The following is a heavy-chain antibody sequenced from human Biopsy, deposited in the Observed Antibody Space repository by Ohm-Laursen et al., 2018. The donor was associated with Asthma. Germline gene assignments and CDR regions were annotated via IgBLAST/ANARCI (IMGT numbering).Heavy chain of an antibody. CDR3: ARGDSSGWSHYYFDY. D-gene: IGHD6-19*01. V-gene: IGHV3-53*01. CDR2: IYSGGTS. J-gene: IGHJ4*02. CDR1: GFMFRSFG. Sequence: SLRLSCSAAGFMFRSFGMHWVRQAPGKGLEWVSVIYSGGTSDTADSMRGRFTISRDFYKNTLYLQMDSLRAEDTAVYYCARGDSSGWSHYYFDYWGQGTLVTVSS.